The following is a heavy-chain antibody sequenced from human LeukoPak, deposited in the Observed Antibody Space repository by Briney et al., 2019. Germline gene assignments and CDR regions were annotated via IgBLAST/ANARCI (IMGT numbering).Heavy chain of an antibody. CDR3: ARMILLLGDVLTVPPRGFDY. Sequence: ASVKVSCKASGYTFTTYGISWVRQAPGQGLEWLGRISVYNSNANYAQKLQGRVTMTTDTSTSTAYMELRNLRSDDTAVYYCARMILLLGDVLTVPPRGFDYWGQGTLVPVSS. J-gene: IGHJ4*02. D-gene: IGHD3-9*01. CDR2: ISVYNSNA. V-gene: IGHV1-18*01. CDR1: GYTFTTYG.